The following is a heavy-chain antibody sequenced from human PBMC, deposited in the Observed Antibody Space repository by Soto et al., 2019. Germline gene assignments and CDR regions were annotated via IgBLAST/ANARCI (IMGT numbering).Heavy chain of an antibody. Sequence: EVQLLESGGGLVQPGGSLRVSCAASGFTFSDYSMSWVRQAPGKGLEWVSSIHSSGDSTYYADSVKGRFTISRDNSKDTVFLLMNGLRAEDTAFYYCAKIVIPSAVNDAIDVWGQGTMVSVSS. J-gene: IGHJ3*01. CDR3: AKIVIPSAVNDAIDV. CDR1: GFTFSDYS. D-gene: IGHD3-16*02. CDR2: IHSSGDST. V-gene: IGHV3-23*01.